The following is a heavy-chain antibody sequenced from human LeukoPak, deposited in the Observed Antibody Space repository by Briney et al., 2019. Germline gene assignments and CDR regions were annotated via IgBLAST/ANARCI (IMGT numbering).Heavy chain of an antibody. J-gene: IGHJ5*02. Sequence: ASVKVSCKVSGYSLTALAIHWVRQAPGKGLEWMGRFDPDDGASIYSQRFQDRFLMTEDPSSDTAYMELSGPRSEDTAVYFCASDRTMTTVTSGQSWDDPWGEGTLVTVSS. CDR1: GYSLTALA. CDR3: ASDRTMTTVTSGQSWDDP. CDR2: FDPDDGAS. D-gene: IGHD4-17*01. V-gene: IGHV1-24*01.